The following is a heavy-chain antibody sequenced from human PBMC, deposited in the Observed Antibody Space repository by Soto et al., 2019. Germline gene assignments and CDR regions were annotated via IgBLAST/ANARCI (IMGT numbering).Heavy chain of an antibody. V-gene: IGHV3-30-3*01. D-gene: IGHD3-10*01. CDR3: ARDYYGSGSSSRNDY. J-gene: IGHJ4*02. CDR1: GFTFSSYA. Sequence: PGGSLRLSCAASGFTFSSYAMHWVRQAPGKGLEWVAVISYDGSNKYYADSVKGRFTISRDNSKNTLYLQMNSLRAEDTAVYYCARDYYGSGSSSRNDYWGQGTLVTVSS. CDR2: ISYDGSNK.